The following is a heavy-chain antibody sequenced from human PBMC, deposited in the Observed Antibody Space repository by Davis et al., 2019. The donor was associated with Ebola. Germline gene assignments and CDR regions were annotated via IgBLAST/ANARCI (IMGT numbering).Heavy chain of an antibody. CDR1: GGSISSYY. J-gene: IGHJ6*02. D-gene: IGHD5-18*01. CDR3: AREVLRGYSYGYYYYYGMDV. Sequence: PSETLSLTCTVSGGSISSYYWSWIRQPAGKGLEWIGRIYTSGSTNYNPSLKSRVTISVDTSKNQFSLKLSSVTAADTAVYYCAREVLRGYSYGYYYYYGMDVWGQGTTVTVSS. V-gene: IGHV4-4*07. CDR2: IYTSGST.